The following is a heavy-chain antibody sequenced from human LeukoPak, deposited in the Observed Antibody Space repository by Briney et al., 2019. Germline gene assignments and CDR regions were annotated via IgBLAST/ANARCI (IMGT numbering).Heavy chain of an antibody. D-gene: IGHD3-9*01. CDR3: ARFKDYDILTGYGYYFDY. CDR1: GFTFSSYS. J-gene: IGHJ4*02. CDR2: ISSSSSYI. V-gene: IGHV3-21*01. Sequence: PGGSLRLSCAASGFTFSSYSMNWVRQAPGKGLEWVSSISSSSSYIYYADSVKGRLTISRDNAKNSLYLQMNSLRAEDTAVYYCARFKDYDILTGYGYYFDYWGQGTLVTVSS.